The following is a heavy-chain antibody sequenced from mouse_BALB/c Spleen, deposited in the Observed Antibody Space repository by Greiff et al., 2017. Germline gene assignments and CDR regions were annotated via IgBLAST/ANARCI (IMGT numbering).Heavy chain of an antibody. CDR2: ISSGSSTI. V-gene: IGHV5-17*02. CDR1: GFTFSSFG. Sequence: EVKVVESGGGLVQPGGSRKLSCAASGFTFSSFGMHWVRQAPEKGLEWVAYISSGSSTIYYADTVKGRFTISRDNPKNTLFLQMTSLRSEDTAMYYCARSRPAMDYWGQGTSVTVSS. J-gene: IGHJ4*01. CDR3: ARSRPAMDY.